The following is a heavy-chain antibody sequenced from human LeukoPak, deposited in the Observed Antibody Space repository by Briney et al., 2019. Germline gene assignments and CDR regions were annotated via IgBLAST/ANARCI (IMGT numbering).Heavy chain of an antibody. CDR2: ISGGST. CDR1: GFTVSSNE. J-gene: IGHJ4*02. Sequence: GGSLRLSCAASGFTVSSNEMSWVRQAPGKGLEWVSSISGGSTYYADSRKGRFTISRDNSKNTLHLQMNSLRAEDTAVYYCKKVCTEPLRCYWGQGTLVTVSS. D-gene: IGHD1-14*01. CDR3: KKVCTEPLRCY. V-gene: IGHV3-38-3*01.